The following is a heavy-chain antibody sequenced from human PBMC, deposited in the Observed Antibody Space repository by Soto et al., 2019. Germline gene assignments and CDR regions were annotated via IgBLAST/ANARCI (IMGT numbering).Heavy chain of an antibody. CDR3: ANRPYGDYPIDY. CDR2: IYWDDDK. CDR1: GFSLNTSGVG. D-gene: IGHD4-17*01. V-gene: IGHV2-5*02. Sequence: QITLKESGPTLVKPTQNLTLTCTFSGFSLNTSGVGVGWIRQPPGKALEWLALIYWDDDKRYSPSLKSRLTIXTXXSNSHVILTLTTMDPVDTGTYYCANRPYGDYPIDYWCQGTLVTVSS. J-gene: IGHJ4*02.